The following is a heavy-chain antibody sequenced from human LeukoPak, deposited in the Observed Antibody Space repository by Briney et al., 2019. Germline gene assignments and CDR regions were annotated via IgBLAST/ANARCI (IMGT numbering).Heavy chain of an antibody. CDR3: AKDPSDLGGSGSNNYFDC. CDR2: ITGSGGST. CDR1: GFTFSSYT. Sequence: GGSLRLSCAASGFTFSSYTMSWVRQAPGKGLEWVSGITGSGGSTYYADSVKGRFTISRDNSKNTLSLQMNSLRAEDTAVYYCAKDPSDLGGSGSNNYFDCWGQGTLVTVSS. D-gene: IGHD3-10*01. V-gene: IGHV3-23*01. J-gene: IGHJ4*02.